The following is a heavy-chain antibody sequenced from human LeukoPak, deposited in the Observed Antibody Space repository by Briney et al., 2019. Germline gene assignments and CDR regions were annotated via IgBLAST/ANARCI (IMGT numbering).Heavy chain of an antibody. CDR1: GYTLTELS. D-gene: IGHD1-26*01. Sequence: ASVKVSCKVSGYTLTELSMHWVRQAPGKGLEWMGGFDPEDGETIYAQKFQGRVTMTEDTSTDTAYMELSSLRSEDTAVYYCATPSIDGSYYVYFDYRGQGTLVTVSS. J-gene: IGHJ4*02. CDR2: FDPEDGET. CDR3: ATPSIDGSYYVYFDY. V-gene: IGHV1-24*01.